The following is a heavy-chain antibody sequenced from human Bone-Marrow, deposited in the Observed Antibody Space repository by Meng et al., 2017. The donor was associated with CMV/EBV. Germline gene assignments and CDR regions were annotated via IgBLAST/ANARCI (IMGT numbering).Heavy chain of an antibody. J-gene: IGHJ4*02. V-gene: IGHV3-7*03. CDR2: IKQDGSEK. D-gene: IGHD5-12*01. CDR3: AKVLAPRDFDY. Sequence: GESLKISCAASGFTFSSYWMSWVRQAPGKGLEWVANIKQDGSEKYYVDSVKGRFTISRDDSKNTLYLQMNSLRAEDTAVYYCAKVLAPRDFDYWGQGTLVTVSS. CDR1: GFTFSSYW.